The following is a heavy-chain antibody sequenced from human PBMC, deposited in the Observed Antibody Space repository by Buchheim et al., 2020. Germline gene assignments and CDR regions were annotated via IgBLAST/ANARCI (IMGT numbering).Heavy chain of an antibody. D-gene: IGHD6-19*01. V-gene: IGHV3-74*01. CDR3: AREKAVAGIVFDY. CDR2: INRDGSSI. J-gene: IGHJ4*02. CDR1: GLTFSSYW. Sequence: EVQLVESGGGLVQPGGSLRLSCVDSGLTFSSYWMHWVRQAPGKGLVWVSRINRDGSSISYADSVKGRFTISRDNSKNTLYLKMNSLRAEDTAVYYCAREKAVAGIVFDYWGQGTL.